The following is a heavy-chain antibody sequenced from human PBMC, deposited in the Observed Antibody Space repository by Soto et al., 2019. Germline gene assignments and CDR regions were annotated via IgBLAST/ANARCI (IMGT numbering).Heavy chain of an antibody. CDR1: GGSFRGYF. CDR3: VRGPYNYNSRYLDY. Sequence: SETLSLTCPVSGGSFRGYFWTWIRQPPGKGLDWLAEINHSGITNYNPSVESRVSMSVDTSKKQFSLRLYSVTAADTAVYYCVRGPYNYNSRYLDYSAQRTLVPVSS. J-gene: IGHJ4*02. D-gene: IGHD1-1*01. V-gene: IGHV4-34*01. CDR2: INHSGIT.